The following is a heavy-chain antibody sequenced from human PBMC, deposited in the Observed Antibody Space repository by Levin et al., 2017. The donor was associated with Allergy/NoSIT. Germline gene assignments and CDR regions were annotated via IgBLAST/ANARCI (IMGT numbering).Heavy chain of an antibody. Sequence: TLSLTCAVSGGSISSGGYSWSWIRQPPGKGLEWIGNIYLSGSTNDNPSLKSRVTMSVDRSKNQFSLTLSYVTAADTAVYYCARVAGYSYGYYFDYWGPGTLVTVSS. CDR3: ARVAGYSYGYYFDY. V-gene: IGHV4-30-2*01. D-gene: IGHD5-18*01. CDR2: IYLSGST. CDR1: GGSISSGGYS. J-gene: IGHJ4*02.